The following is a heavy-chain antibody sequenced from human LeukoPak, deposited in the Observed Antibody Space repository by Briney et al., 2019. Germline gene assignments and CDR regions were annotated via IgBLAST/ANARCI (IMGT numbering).Heavy chain of an antibody. Sequence: PGGSLRLSCAASGFDFSDYYMAWILQAPGKGLEWVSHISGSSSNIYYIDSVKDRFTISRDNAEKSLYLQMNGLRAEDTAVYYCARRYCSRGSCDMGTDVLDIWGQGTMVTVSS. CDR1: GFDFSDYY. CDR3: ARRYCSRGSCDMGTDVLDI. CDR2: ISGSSSNI. J-gene: IGHJ3*02. D-gene: IGHD2-15*01. V-gene: IGHV3-11*01.